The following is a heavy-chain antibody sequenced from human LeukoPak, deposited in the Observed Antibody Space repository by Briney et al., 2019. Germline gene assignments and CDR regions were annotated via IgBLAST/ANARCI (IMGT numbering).Heavy chain of an antibody. CDR2: IYTSGST. D-gene: IGHD1-26*01. Sequence: PSETLSLTCAVYGGSFSGYYWSWIRQPAGKGLEWIGRIYTSGSTNYNPSLKSRVTISVDTSKNQFSLKLSSVTAADTAVYYCARVFPLQWELILWGQGTLVTVSS. CDR1: GGSFSGYY. CDR3: ARVFPLQWELIL. J-gene: IGHJ4*02. V-gene: IGHV4-59*10.